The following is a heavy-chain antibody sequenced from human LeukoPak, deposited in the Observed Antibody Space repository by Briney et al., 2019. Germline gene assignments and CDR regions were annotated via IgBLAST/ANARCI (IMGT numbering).Heavy chain of an antibody. CDR3: AREANYYDSQCLDY. CDR2: INPNSGGT. V-gene: IGHV1-2*02. J-gene: IGHJ4*02. Sequence: ASVKVSCKASGYTFTGCYVHWLRQAPGQGLEWMGWINPNSGGTNYAQKFQGRVTMTRDTSISTAYMELSRLRSDDTAVYYCAREANYYDSQCLDYWGQGTLVTVSS. CDR1: GYTFTGCY. D-gene: IGHD3-10*01.